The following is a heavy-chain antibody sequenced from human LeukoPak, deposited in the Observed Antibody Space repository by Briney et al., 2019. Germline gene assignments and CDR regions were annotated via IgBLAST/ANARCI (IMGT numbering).Heavy chain of an antibody. Sequence: PSETLSLTCTVSGGSISSSSYYWGWIRQPPGKGLEWFGSIYHSGSTYYNPSLKSRVTISVDTSKNQFSLKLSSVTAADTAVYYCARVAARLDAFDIWGQGTMVTVSS. CDR1: GGSISSSSYY. D-gene: IGHD6-6*01. CDR3: ARVAARLDAFDI. CDR2: IYHSGST. J-gene: IGHJ3*02. V-gene: IGHV4-39*07.